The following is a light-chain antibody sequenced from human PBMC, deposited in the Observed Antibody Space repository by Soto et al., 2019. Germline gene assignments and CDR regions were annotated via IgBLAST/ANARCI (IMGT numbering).Light chain of an antibody. J-gene: IGKJ4*01. Sequence: DIQMTQSPSSLSASVGDRVTITCRASQAIRNDLAWYQHKPGKAPKRLIYAASSLQSGVPSRLSGSGSETQFTLTISSLQPEYFATYYCLKHNNYPPLTFGGGTKVEIK. CDR2: AAS. CDR3: LKHNNYPPLT. V-gene: IGKV1-17*01. CDR1: QAIRND.